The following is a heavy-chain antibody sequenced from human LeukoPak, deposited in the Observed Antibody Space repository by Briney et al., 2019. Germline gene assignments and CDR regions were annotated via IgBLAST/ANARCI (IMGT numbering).Heavy chain of an antibody. D-gene: IGHD3-16*02. J-gene: IGHJ6*02. CDR2: FDPEDCET. Sequence: ASVKVSCKVSGYILTELSMHWVRQAPGKGLEWMGGFDPEDCETIYAQKFQGRVTMTEDTSTDTAYMELSSLRSEDTAVYYCANLGLSPTDYGMDVWGQGTTVTVSS. V-gene: IGHV1-24*01. CDR1: GYILTELS. CDR3: ANLGLSPTDYGMDV.